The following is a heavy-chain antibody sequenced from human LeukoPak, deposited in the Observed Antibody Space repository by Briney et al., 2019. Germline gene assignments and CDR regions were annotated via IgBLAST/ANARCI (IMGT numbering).Heavy chain of an antibody. V-gene: IGHV1-69*04. Sequence: SVKVSCKASGGTFSSYAISWVRQAPGQGLEWMGRIIPILGIANYAQKFQGRVTITADKSTSTAYMELSSLRSEDTAVYYCARVEYSSSWFFDYWGQGTLVTVSS. CDR1: GGTFSSYA. J-gene: IGHJ4*02. CDR2: IIPILGIA. CDR3: ARVEYSSSWFFDY. D-gene: IGHD6-13*01.